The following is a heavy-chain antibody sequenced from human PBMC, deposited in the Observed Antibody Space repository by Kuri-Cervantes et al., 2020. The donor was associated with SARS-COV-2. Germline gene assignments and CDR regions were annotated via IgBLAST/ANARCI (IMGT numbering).Heavy chain of an antibody. CDR1: GDSISRGTFF. CDR3: ATAPATRGYPTKIDN. J-gene: IGHJ4*02. D-gene: IGHD5-12*01. Sequence: SETLSLTCTVSGDSISRGTFFCIWIRQPPGMGLGWIGYIYHSGKSYLHPSLNSRVTMLVDTSRNRFSLSLTSVTAADTAMYYCATAPATRGYPTKIDNWGPGTLVTVSS. CDR2: IYHSGKS. V-gene: IGHV4-30-2*01.